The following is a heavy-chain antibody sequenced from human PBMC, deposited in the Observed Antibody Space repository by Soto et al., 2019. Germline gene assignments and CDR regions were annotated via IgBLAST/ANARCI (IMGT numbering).Heavy chain of an antibody. J-gene: IGHJ4*02. CDR2: IIPVFQTA. Sequence: QEQLVQSGAEVKKPGSSVKVSCKASGGLFSSYPISWVRQVPGQGLEWMGGIIPVFQTAYYTQRFQGRVTITADESTNTAYMELSSLRSEDTAIYYCARGGSGYTWFNEFWGQGHMVTVAS. CDR3: ARGGSGYTWFNEF. D-gene: IGHD3-22*01. CDR1: GGLFSSYP. V-gene: IGHV1-69*01.